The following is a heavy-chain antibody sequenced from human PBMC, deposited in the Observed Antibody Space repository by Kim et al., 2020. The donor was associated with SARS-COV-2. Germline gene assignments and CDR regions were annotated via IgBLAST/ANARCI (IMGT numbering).Heavy chain of an antibody. J-gene: IGHJ4*02. Sequence: GGSLRLSCAASGFTFSSHGMHWVRQAPGKGLEWVAVIWYDGSNKYYADAVKGRFPISRDNSTNTLYLQMNSLRAEDTAVYYCARDWGGVSSSWTPLDYWGQETLDTVSS. V-gene: IGHV3-33*01. CDR2: IWYDGSNK. CDR1: GFTFSSHG. CDR3: ARDWGGVSSSWTPLDY. D-gene: IGHD6-13*01.